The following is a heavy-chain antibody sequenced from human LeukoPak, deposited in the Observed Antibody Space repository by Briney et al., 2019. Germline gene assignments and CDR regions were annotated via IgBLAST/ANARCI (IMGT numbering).Heavy chain of an antibody. D-gene: IGHD2-2*01. CDR1: GGSISRTSYY. CDR3: ARECSSTSCIFDN. J-gene: IGHJ4*02. V-gene: IGHV4-39*07. Sequence: SETLSLTCTVSGGSISRTSYYWGWIRQPPGKGLEWIGSSYSSGSTYYNPSLKSRVTISVDTSKNQLSLKLNSVTAAADTAVYYCARECSSTSCIFDNWGQGTLVTVSS. CDR2: SYSSGST.